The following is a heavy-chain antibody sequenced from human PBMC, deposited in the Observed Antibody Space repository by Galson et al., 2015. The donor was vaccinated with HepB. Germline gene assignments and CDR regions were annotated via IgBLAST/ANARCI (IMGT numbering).Heavy chain of an antibody. CDR1: GFTFNSYA. CDR2: ITYDGTNK. CDR3: VKGGGYSAIRGRGGFDS. J-gene: IGHJ4*02. Sequence: SLRLSCAASGFTFNSYAMHWVRQAPGKGLQWVAVITYDGTNKSYARSVKGRFTISRDNSGNTLFLNMNSLRPEDTALYYCVKGGGYSAIRGRGGFDSWGQGARVTFSS. D-gene: IGHD5-12*01. V-gene: IGHV3-30*04.